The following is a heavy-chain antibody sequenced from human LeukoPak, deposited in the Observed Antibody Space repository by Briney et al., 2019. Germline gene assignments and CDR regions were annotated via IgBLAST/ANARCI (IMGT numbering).Heavy chain of an antibody. D-gene: IGHD3-22*01. CDR3: ASRGYYYDSSGYLVLDY. V-gene: IGHV4-39*01. Sequence: SETLSLTCTVSGGSISSSSYYWGWIRQTPGKGLEWIGSIYYSGSTYYNPSLKRRVTISVDTSKNQYSLKLSSVTAAHTAVYYCASRGYYYDSSGYLVLDYWGQGTLVTVSS. CDR1: GGSISSSSYY. CDR2: IYYSGST. J-gene: IGHJ4*02.